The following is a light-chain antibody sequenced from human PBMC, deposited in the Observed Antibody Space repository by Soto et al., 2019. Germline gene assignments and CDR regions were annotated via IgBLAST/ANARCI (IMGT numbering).Light chain of an antibody. V-gene: IGLV2-14*01. Sequence: QSALALPASVSGSPGQSITISCTGTSSDVGGYNFVSWYQQHPGRAPKLLIYEVSRRPSGVSNRFSGSKSGDTASLTISGLQAEDEADYYCYSYRGYYTRVFGTGTKVTVL. CDR3: YSYRGYYTRV. J-gene: IGLJ1*01. CDR1: SSDVGGYNF. CDR2: EVS.